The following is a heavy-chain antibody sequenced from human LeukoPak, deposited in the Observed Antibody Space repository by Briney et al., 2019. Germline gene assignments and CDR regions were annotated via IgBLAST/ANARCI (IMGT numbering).Heavy chain of an antibody. J-gene: IGHJ4*02. V-gene: IGHV3-7*01. CDR2: IKQDGSGK. CDR1: GFTFSSYS. CDR3: ARALLRIYSDY. Sequence: GGSLRLSCAASGFTFSSYSMSWVRQAPGKGLEWVANIKQDGSGKYYVDSVKGRFTISRDNAKNSLYLQMNSLRAEDTAVYYCARALLRIYSDYWGQGTLVTVSS.